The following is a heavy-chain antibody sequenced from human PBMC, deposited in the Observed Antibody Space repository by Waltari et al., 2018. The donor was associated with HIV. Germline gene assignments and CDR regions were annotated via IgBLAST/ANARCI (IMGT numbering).Heavy chain of an antibody. CDR3: ARETTGMDV. D-gene: IGHD1-1*01. V-gene: IGHV3-11*01. CDR2: ISSSGGTI. CDR1: GFTFSDYY. Sequence: QVQLVESGVGLVKPGGSLRISCAASGFTFSDYYMRWIRQAPGKGLEWISYISSSGGTIYYADSVKGRFTISRDNAKNSLYLQMNSLRAEDTALYYCARETTGMDVWGQGTTVTVSS. J-gene: IGHJ6*02.